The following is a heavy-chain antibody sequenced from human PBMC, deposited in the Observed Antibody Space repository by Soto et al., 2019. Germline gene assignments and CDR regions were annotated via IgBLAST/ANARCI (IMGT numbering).Heavy chain of an antibody. V-gene: IGHV1-3*05. J-gene: IGHJ4*02. Sequence: QVQLVQSGAEEKKPGASVKVSCKASGYTFTGYAMHWVRQAPGQRLEWMGWINAGNGNTKYSQKLQGRVTISRDTSASTAYMELSSLGSEDTAVYYWARAVAVTADFDYWGQGTLVTVSS. D-gene: IGHD2-21*02. CDR3: ARAVAVTADFDY. CDR2: INAGNGNT. CDR1: GYTFTGYA.